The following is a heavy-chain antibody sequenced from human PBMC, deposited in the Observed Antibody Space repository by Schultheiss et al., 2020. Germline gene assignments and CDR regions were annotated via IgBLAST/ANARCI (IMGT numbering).Heavy chain of an antibody. V-gene: IGHV1-2*04. J-gene: IGHJ4*02. CDR1: GYTFTGYY. Sequence: ASVKVSCKASGYTFTGYYMHWVRQAPGQGLEWMGWINPNSGGTNYAQKFQGWVTMTRDTSISTAYMELSRLRSDDTAVYYCARGGTDSGDYVEPFDYWGKGTRRTVSA. CDR3: ARGGTDSGDYVEPFDY. D-gene: IGHD4-17*01. CDR2: INPNSGGT.